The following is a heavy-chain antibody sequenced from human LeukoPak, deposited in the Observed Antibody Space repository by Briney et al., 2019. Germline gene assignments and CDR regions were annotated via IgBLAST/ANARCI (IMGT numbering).Heavy chain of an antibody. CDR2: IKQDGSEK. D-gene: IGHD5-24*01. Sequence: GGSLRLSCAASGFTFSSYWMSWVRQDPGKGLEWVANIKQDGSEKYYVDSVKGRFTISRDNAKNSLYLQMNSLRAEDTAVYYCARDGFYKYYYYYGMDVWGQGTTVTVSS. CDR3: ARDGFYKYYYYYGMDV. CDR1: GFTFSSYW. V-gene: IGHV3-7*01. J-gene: IGHJ6*02.